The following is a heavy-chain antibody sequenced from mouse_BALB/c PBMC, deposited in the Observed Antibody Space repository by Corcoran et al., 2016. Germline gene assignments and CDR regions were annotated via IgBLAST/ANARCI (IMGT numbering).Heavy chain of an antibody. J-gene: IGHJ4*01. D-gene: IGHD6-1*01. Sequence: QIQLVQSGPELKKPGETVKISCKASGYTLTNYGMNWVKQAPGKGLKWRGWINTYTGEPTYADDFKGRFAFSLETSASTDYLQINNLKKEDTATYFCARQPDAMDYWVQGTAVTVSS. CDR3: ARQPDAMDY. V-gene: IGHV9-3-1*01. CDR2: INTYTGEP. CDR1: GYTLTNYG.